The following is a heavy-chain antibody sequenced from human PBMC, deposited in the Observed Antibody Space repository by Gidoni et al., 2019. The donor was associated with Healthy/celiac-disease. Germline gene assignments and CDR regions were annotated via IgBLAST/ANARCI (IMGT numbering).Heavy chain of an antibody. D-gene: IGHD2-15*01. J-gene: IGHJ6*02. V-gene: IGHV3-9*01. Sequence: EVQLVESGGGLVQPGRSLRLSCAASGFTFDDYAMHWVRQAPGKGLEWVSGISWNSGSIGYADSVKGRFTISRDNAKNSLYLQMNSLRAEDTALYYCAKDISCSGGSCYPYYYYGMDVWGQGTTVTVSS. CDR3: AKDISCSGGSCYPYYYYGMDV. CDR1: GFTFDDYA. CDR2: ISWNSGSI.